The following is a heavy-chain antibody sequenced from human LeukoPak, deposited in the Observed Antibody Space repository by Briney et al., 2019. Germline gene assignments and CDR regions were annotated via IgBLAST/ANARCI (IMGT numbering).Heavy chain of an antibody. V-gene: IGHV4-59*12. D-gene: IGHD6-19*01. Sequence: PSETLSLTCTVSGGSIRSYYWSWIRQPPGKGLEWIGYIYYSGKTKYDPSLQSRVTISVDTSKIQFSLKLSSVTAADTAVFYCAREYTLYRSGWFLDYWGQGTVVTVSS. CDR3: AREYTLYRSGWFLDY. J-gene: IGHJ4*02. CDR2: IYYSGKT. CDR1: GGSIRSYY.